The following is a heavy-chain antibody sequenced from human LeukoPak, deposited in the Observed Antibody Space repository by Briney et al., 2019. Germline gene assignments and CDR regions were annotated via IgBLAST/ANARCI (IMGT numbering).Heavy chain of an antibody. CDR2: IYYSGST. J-gene: IGHJ2*01. Sequence: SQTLSLTCTVSGGSISSGGYYWSWIRQHPGKGLEWIGYIYYSGSTYYTPSLKNRVTISVATSKNQFSLRLSSVTAVDTAVYYCARGGGGYSWYFDLWGRGTLVTVSS. V-gene: IGHV4-31*03. CDR1: GGSISSGGYY. CDR3: ARGGGGYSWYFDL. D-gene: IGHD5-12*01.